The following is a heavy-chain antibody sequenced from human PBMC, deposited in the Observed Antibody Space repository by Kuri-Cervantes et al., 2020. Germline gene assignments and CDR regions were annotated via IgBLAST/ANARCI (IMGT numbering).Heavy chain of an antibody. V-gene: IGHV3-73*01. CDR3: TRLPDA. J-gene: IGHJ6*02. Sequence: GESLKISCAASGFTFSGSAMHWVRQASGKGLEWVGRIRSKANSYATAYAASVKGRFTISRDDSKNTAYLQMNSLKTEDTAVYYCTRLPDAWGQGTTVTVSS. CDR1: GFTFSGSA. CDR2: IRSKANSYAT.